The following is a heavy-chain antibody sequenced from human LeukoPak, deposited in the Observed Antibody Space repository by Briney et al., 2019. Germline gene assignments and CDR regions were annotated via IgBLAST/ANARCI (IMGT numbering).Heavy chain of an antibody. CDR2: IYPGDSDT. CDR3: ARRFSYYDFWSGYDFDY. Sequence: GGPLQISCQGSGYSFTSYWIGWVRQLPGKGLEWMGIIYPGDSDTRYSPSLQGQVTISADKSISTAYLQWRSLKASDTAMYYCARRFSYYDFWSGYDFDYWGQGTLVTVSS. CDR1: GYSFTSYW. J-gene: IGHJ4*02. D-gene: IGHD3-3*01. V-gene: IGHV5-51*01.